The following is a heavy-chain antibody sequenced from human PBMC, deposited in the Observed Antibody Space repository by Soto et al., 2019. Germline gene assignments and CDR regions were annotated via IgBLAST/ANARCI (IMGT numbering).Heavy chain of an antibody. D-gene: IGHD7-27*01. V-gene: IGHV3-64*01. CDR1: GFTFSSYA. CDR2: MSSNGGST. J-gene: IGHJ3*02. CDR3: ARALGYAFDI. Sequence: HPGGSLRLSCAASGFTFSSYAMHWVRQAPGKGLEYVSAMSSNGGSTYYANSVKGRFTISRDNSKNTLYLQMGSLRAEDMAVYYCARALGYAFDIWGQGTMVTVSS.